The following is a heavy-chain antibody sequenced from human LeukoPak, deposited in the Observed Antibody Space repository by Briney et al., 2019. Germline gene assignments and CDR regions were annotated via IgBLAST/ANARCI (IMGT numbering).Heavy chain of an antibody. V-gene: IGHV1-69*05. CDR2: IIPIFGTA. Sequence: SVKVSCKASRGTFSSYAISWVRQAPGQGLEWMGRIIPIFGTANYAQKFQGRVTITTDESTSTAYMELSSLRSEDAAVYYCARHGYSSSWYSIDYWGQGTLVTVSS. D-gene: IGHD6-13*01. CDR1: RGTFSSYA. J-gene: IGHJ4*02. CDR3: ARHGYSSSWYSIDY.